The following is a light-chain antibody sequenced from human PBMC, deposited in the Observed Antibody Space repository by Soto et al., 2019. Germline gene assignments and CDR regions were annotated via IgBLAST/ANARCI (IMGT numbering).Light chain of an antibody. CDR3: AAWDDSLNARGV. Sequence: QSVLTQPPSASGTPGQRVTISCSGSRSNIGSNAVSWYQQLPGTAPKLLIYNDNQRPSGVPDRFSASKSGTSASLAISGLQSEDEAGYYCAAWDDSLNARGVFGGGTKVTVL. V-gene: IGLV1-44*01. CDR1: RSNIGSNA. J-gene: IGLJ3*02. CDR2: NDN.